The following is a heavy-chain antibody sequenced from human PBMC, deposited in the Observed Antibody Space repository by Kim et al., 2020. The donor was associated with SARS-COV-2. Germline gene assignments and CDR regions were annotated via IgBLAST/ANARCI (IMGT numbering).Heavy chain of an antibody. V-gene: IGHV4-39*01. CDR3: ARKQHIVVVTAIRFWFDP. J-gene: IGHJ5*02. Sequence: TSRVTIAVDTSKNQFSLKLSSVTAADTAVYYCARKQHIVVVTAIRFWFDPWGQGTLVTVSS. D-gene: IGHD2-21*02.